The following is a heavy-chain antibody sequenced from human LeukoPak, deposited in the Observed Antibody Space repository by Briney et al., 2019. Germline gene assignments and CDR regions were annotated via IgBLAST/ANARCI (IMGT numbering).Heavy chain of an antibody. Sequence: GGSLRLSCAASGFTFNTYAMSWVRQAPGKGLEWVSSISGSGGSTFYADSVKGRFTISRDNSKNTFYLQMNSLRAEDTAVYYCAKDLSDSSRVPGDYWGQGTLVTVSS. CDR3: AKDLSDSSRVPGDY. J-gene: IGHJ4*02. V-gene: IGHV3-23*01. CDR2: ISGSGGST. D-gene: IGHD6-13*01. CDR1: GFTFNTYA.